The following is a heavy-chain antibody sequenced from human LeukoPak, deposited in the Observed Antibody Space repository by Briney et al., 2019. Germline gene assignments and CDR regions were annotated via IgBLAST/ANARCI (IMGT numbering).Heavy chain of an antibody. CDR1: GYTFTSYG. V-gene: IGHV1-18*01. CDR2: ISAYNGNT. CDR3: TRVAGGSYYQYFDY. Sequence: ASVKVSCKASGYTFTSYGISWVRQAPGQGLEWMGWISAYNGNTNYAQKLQGRVTMTTDTSTSTAYMELRSLRSDDTAVYYCTRVAGGSYYQYFDYWGQGTLVTVSS. D-gene: IGHD1-26*01. J-gene: IGHJ4*02.